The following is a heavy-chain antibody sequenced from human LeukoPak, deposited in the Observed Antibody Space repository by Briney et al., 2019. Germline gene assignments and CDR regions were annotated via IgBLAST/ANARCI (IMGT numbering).Heavy chain of an antibody. Sequence: SETLSLTCTVSGGSISSSSYYWGWIRQPPGKGLEWIGSIYYSGSTYYNPSLKSRVTISVDTSKNQFSLKLSSVTAADTAVYYCARFNRVAVAGFDYWGQGTLVTVSS. D-gene: IGHD6-19*01. CDR2: IYYSGST. CDR1: GGSISSSSYY. CDR3: ARFNRVAVAGFDY. V-gene: IGHV4-39*07. J-gene: IGHJ4*02.